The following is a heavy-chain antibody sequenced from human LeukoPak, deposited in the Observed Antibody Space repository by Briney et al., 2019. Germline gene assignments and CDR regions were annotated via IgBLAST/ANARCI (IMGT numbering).Heavy chain of an antibody. J-gene: IGHJ3*02. Sequence: PSETLSLTCTVSGGSISSSSYYWGWIRQPPGKGLEWIGSISYSGSTYNNPSLKSRVTISVGTSKSQFSLKLSSVTATDTAIYYCARQGGPYSRLGAFDIWGQGTMVTVSS. CDR1: GGSISSSSYY. CDR2: ISYSGST. CDR3: ARQGGPYSRLGAFDI. D-gene: IGHD1-26*01. V-gene: IGHV4-39*01.